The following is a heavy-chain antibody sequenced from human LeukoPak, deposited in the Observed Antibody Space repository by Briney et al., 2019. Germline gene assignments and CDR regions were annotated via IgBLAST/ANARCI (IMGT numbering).Heavy chain of an antibody. Sequence: GGSLRLSCAASGFNLANHAMSWVRQTAGKGLEWVSAISGGGDITYYADSVKGRFTISRDNSKDTLFLQMHSLRPGDTAVYYCVREDTPATANYWGQGTLVTISS. J-gene: IGHJ4*02. CDR2: ISGGGDIT. CDR1: GFNLANHA. V-gene: IGHV3-23*01. CDR3: VREDTPATANY. D-gene: IGHD2-21*02.